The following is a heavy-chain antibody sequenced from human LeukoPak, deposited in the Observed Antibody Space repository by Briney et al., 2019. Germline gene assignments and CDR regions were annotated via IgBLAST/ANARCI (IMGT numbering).Heavy chain of an antibody. CDR3: AKFRVRYTWNVHLDY. CDR2: ISATASTI. CDR1: GFRFSSFE. Sequence: VGSLRLSCAASGFRFSSFEMSWVRQAPGKGLEWISYISATASTIYYADSVKGRFTISRDNVENSLYLQMDSLRAEDTALYYCAKFRVRYTWNVHLDYWGHGTLVTISS. D-gene: IGHD1-1*01. V-gene: IGHV3-48*03. J-gene: IGHJ4*01.